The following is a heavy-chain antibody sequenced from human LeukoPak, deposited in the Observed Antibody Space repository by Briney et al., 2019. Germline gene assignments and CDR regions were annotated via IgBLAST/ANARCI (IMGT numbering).Heavy chain of an antibody. D-gene: IGHD6-13*01. CDR1: GFTFSSYA. CDR3: AKYRVAAAGTSIDY. J-gene: IGHJ4*02. CDR2: ISGSGGST. Sequence: GGSLRLSCAAAGFTFSSYAMSWVRQAAGKGLEWVSAISGSGGSTYYADFAKGRFNISRDNSKNTLYLQMNSLRAEDTAVYYCAKYRVAAAGTSIDYWGQGPLVTVSS. V-gene: IGHV3-23*01.